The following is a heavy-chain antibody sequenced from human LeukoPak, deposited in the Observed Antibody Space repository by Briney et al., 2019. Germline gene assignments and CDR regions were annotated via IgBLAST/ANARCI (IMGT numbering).Heavy chain of an antibody. CDR3: AREEDSTVTPFDY. Sequence: GGSLKLSCAASGFTFSDYYMSWIRQAPGKGLEWVSYISSSGSTIYYADSVKGRFTISRDNAKNSLYLQMNSLRAEDTAVYYCAREEDSTVTPFDYWGQGTLVTVSS. CDR2: ISSSGSTI. V-gene: IGHV3-11*04. J-gene: IGHJ4*02. D-gene: IGHD4-17*01. CDR1: GFTFSDYY.